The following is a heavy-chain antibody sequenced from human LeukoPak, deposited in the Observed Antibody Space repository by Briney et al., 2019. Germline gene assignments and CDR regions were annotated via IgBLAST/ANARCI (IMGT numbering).Heavy chain of an antibody. V-gene: IGHV1-46*01. CDR2: INPSGGST. D-gene: IGHD3-3*01. CDR3: ARTRYTTIFGVVENYFDY. CDR1: GYTFTSYY. Sequence: ASVKVSRKASGYTFTSYYMHWVRQAPGQGLEWMGIINPSGGSTSYAQKFQGRVTMTRDTSTSTVYMELSSLRSEDTAVYYCARTRYTTIFGVVENYFDYWGQGTLVTVSS. J-gene: IGHJ4*02.